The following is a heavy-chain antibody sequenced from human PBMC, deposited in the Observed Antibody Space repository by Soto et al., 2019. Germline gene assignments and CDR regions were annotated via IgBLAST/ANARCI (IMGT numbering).Heavy chain of an antibody. CDR2: IKSKTDGGTT. Sequence: EVQLVESGGGLVKPGGSLRLSCAASGFTFSNAWMNWVRQAPGKGLEWVGRIKSKTDGGTTDYAAPVKGRFTISREDSKNTLQVQMNSQKTEDTAVDYCTTEVRPAIRLGYWGQGTLVTVSS. CDR1: GFTFSNAW. V-gene: IGHV3-15*07. CDR3: TTEVRPAIRLGY. J-gene: IGHJ4*02. D-gene: IGHD3-10*01.